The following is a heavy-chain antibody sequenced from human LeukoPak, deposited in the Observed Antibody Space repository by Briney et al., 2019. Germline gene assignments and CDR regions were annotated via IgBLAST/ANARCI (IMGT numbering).Heavy chain of an antibody. CDR3: AKPGSSSPGNAFNI. V-gene: IGHV3-48*01. CDR1: GFTFSTFS. Sequence: GGSLRLSCAASGFTFSTFSMIWVRQAPGKGLEWISYISSDSTTIYYADSVKGRFTVSRDNSKNTLFLQMNSLRPEDTAVYYCAKPGSSSPGNAFNIWAKGQWSPSLQ. J-gene: IGHJ3*02. CDR2: ISSDSTTI. D-gene: IGHD6-6*01.